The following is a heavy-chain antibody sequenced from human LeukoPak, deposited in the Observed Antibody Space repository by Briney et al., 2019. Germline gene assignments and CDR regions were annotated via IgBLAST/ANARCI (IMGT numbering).Heavy chain of an antibody. CDR2: ISGSGGST. D-gene: IGHD2-2*01. Sequence: GRSLRLSCAASGFTFSSYGMHWVRQAPGKGLEWVSAISGSGGSTYYADSVKGRFTISRDNSKNTLYLQMNSLRAEDTAVYYCAKDRGVVVPAAKVLYYYYGMDVWGQGTTVTVSS. V-gene: IGHV3-23*01. J-gene: IGHJ6*02. CDR3: AKDRGVVVPAAKVLYYYYGMDV. CDR1: GFTFSSYG.